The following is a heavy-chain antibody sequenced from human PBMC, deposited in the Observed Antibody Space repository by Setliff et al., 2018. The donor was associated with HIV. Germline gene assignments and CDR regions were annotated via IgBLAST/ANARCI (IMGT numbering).Heavy chain of an antibody. V-gene: IGHV4-39*01. J-gene: IGHJ3*01. Sequence: SETLSLTCSVSGDSINNNNYYWGWIRQPPGKGLEWIASVFYTGSTYYRPSLKSRATLSVELSKNHFSLELTSVTAADTAVYYCTRQSYYVTGSFYTDVFDLWGQGTGVTVSS. D-gene: IGHD3-10*01. CDR1: GDSINNNNYY. CDR3: TRQSYYVTGSFYTDVFDL. CDR2: VFYTGST.